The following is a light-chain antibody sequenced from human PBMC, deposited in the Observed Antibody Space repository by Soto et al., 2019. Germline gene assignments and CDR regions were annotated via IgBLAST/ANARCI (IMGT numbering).Light chain of an antibody. J-gene: IGLJ2*01. CDR2: ATS. V-gene: IGLV7-46*01. CDR3: FLSYSGARPVV. CDR1: TGPVTSGHW. Sequence: QAVLTQEPSLTVSPGGTVTLTCDSSTGPVTSGHWPYWLQQKPGQAPRTLIYATSKKHSWTPARFSGSLLGGKAALTLSGAQTEDEADYYCFLSYSGARPVVFGGGPQLNVL.